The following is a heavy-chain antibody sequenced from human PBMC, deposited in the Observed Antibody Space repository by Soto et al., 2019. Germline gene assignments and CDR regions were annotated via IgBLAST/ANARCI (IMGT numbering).Heavy chain of an antibody. Sequence: QVQLVESGGGVVQPGRSLRLSCAASGFTFSSYAMHWVRQAPGKGLEWVAVISYDGSNKFYADSVNGRFTISRDNSKNTLYLQMNSLRADDTAMYYCARSPGYSSSWSDYWGQGTLVTASS. CDR2: ISYDGSNK. D-gene: IGHD6-13*01. CDR3: ARSPGYSSSWSDY. CDR1: GFTFSSYA. V-gene: IGHV3-30-3*01. J-gene: IGHJ4*02.